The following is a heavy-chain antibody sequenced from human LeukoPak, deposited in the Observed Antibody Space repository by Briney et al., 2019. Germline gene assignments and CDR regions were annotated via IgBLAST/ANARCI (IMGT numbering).Heavy chain of an antibody. Sequence: AGGSLRLSCAASGFAFKSYSMNWVRQAPGKGLEWVSSISSSGTYIYYADSVKGRFTISRDDAKNSLYLQMNSLRAEETAVYFCARGSGGSFNFGYWGQGTLVTVSS. CDR3: ARGSGGSFNFGY. V-gene: IGHV3-21*01. CDR1: GFAFKSYS. J-gene: IGHJ4*02. D-gene: IGHD5-12*01. CDR2: ISSSGTYI.